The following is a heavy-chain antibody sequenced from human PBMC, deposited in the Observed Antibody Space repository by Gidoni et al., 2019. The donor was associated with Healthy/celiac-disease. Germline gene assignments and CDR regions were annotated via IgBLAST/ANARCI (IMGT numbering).Heavy chain of an antibody. CDR3: AHSQKTSGCYLFDP. D-gene: IGHD6-19*01. J-gene: IGHJ5*02. CDR2: IDWDDDK. V-gene: IGHV2-5*02. CDR1: VFSLSTSGVG. Sequence: QITLKESGPTLMKPTHTLTLTCTFPVFSLSTSGVGVGWVRQPPGKALESLALIDWDDDKRYSPSLKSRLTITKDTSKNQVVLTMTNMDPVDTATYYCAHSQKTSGCYLFDPWGQGTLVTVSS.